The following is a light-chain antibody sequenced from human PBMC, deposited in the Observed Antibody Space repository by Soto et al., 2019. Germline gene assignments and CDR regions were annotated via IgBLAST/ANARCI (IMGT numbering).Light chain of an antibody. CDR3: QQTFSPDVT. J-gene: IGKJ4*01. CDR2: AAS. V-gene: IGKV1-39*01. CDR1: QTISSY. Sequence: DIQMTQFPSSLSASVGDRVTITCRASQTISSYLHWYQLKPGQAPKLLIYAASSLQSGVPSRFSGSGSGTEFTLTITSLQREDAGTYFCQQTFSPDVTFGGGTKVDIK.